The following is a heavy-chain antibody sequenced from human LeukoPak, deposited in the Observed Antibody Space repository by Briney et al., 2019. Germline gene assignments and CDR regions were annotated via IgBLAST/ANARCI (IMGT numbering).Heavy chain of an antibody. V-gene: IGHV3-30*02. Sequence: PGGSLRLSCAASGFTFSSYGMHWVRQAPGKGLEWVAFIRYDGSNKYYADSVKGRFTISRDNSKNTLYLQMNSLRAEDTAVYYCAKRDYDILTGYLGMDVWGKGTTVTISS. CDR3: AKRDYDILTGYLGMDV. D-gene: IGHD3-9*01. CDR1: GFTFSSYG. J-gene: IGHJ6*04. CDR2: IRYDGSNK.